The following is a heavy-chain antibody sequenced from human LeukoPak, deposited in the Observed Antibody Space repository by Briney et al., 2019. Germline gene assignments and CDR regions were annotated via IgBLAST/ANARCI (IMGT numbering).Heavy chain of an antibody. CDR3: ARGPRGSFGPLY. Sequence: ASVKVSCKASGYTFTSYDINWVRQATGQGLEWMGWMNPNSGNTGYAQKFQGRVTMTRNTSISTAYMELSSLRSEDTAVYYCARGPRGSFGPLYWGQGTLVTVSS. V-gene: IGHV1-8*01. CDR2: MNPNSGNT. J-gene: IGHJ4*02. D-gene: IGHD3-16*01. CDR1: GYTFTSYD.